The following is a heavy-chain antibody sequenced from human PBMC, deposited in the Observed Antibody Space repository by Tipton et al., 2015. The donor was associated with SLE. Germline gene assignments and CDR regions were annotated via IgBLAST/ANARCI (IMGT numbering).Heavy chain of an antibody. V-gene: IGHV3-30*02. CDR1: GGSFSDYY. CDR2: IRYDGSNK. J-gene: IGHJ3*02. CDR3: AKDIHPGQNAFDI. Sequence: LSLTCAVYGGSFSDYYWSWIRQPPGKGLEWVAFIRYDGSNKYYADSVKGRFTISRDNSKNTLYLQMNSLRAEDTAVYYCAKDIHPGQNAFDIWGQGTMVTVSS. D-gene: IGHD2-21*01.